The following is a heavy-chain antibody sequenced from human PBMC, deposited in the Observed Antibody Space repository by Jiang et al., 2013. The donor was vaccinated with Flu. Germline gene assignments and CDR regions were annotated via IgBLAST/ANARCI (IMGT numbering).Heavy chain of an antibody. CDR1: GGTFSSYA. D-gene: IGHD5-24*01. V-gene: IGHV1-69*04. J-gene: IGHJ4*02. Sequence: SGAEVKKPGSSVKVSCKASGGTFSSYAISWVRQAPGQGLEWMGRIIPILGIANYAQKFQGRVTITADKSTSTAYMELSSLRSEDTAVYYCARDRDGYNFLFDYWGQGTLVTVSS. CDR3: ARDRDGYNFLFDY. CDR2: IIPILGIA.